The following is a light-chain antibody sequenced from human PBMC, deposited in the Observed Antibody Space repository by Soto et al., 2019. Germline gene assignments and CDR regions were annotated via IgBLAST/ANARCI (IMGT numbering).Light chain of an antibody. V-gene: IGKV1-39*01. J-gene: IGKJ1*01. CDR1: QSISSY. Sequence: TQSPASLSASVGARVTLTCRASQSISSYLNWYQQKPGKAPKLLIYAASSLQSGVPSRFSGIGSGTEFTLNISSLQPDDGGTYYCQEYNSYPGTFGPGTKVDI. CDR3: QEYNSYPGT. CDR2: AAS.